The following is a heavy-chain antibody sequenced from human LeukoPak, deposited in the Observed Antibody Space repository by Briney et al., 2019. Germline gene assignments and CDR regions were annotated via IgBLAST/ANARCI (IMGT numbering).Heavy chain of an antibody. D-gene: IGHD3-10*01. CDR3: ARWGEDVKDSFDI. CDR1: SGSNSSGISY. CDR2: IYHTGNT. J-gene: IGHJ3*02. Sequence: PSQTLSLTCSVSSGSNSSGISYWSWIRQHPGKGLEWIGYIYHTGNTYYNPSLKSRTTISVDTSKNQFSLNLRSVTAADTAVYFCARWGEDVKDSFDIWGQGTVVTVSS. V-gene: IGHV4-31*03.